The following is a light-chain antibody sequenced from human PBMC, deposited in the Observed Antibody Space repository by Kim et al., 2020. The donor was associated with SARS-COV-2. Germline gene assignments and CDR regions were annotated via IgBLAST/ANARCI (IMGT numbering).Light chain of an antibody. J-gene: IGLJ2*01. Sequence: LGQTVRITCQGDSLRDIYASWYQQKPGQAPVLVTYGKNIRPSGIPDRFSDSSSGNTASLTITGAQAADEADYYCNSRDRNSRHVIFGGGTQLTVL. CDR2: GKN. CDR1: SLRDIY. V-gene: IGLV3-19*01. CDR3: NSRDRNSRHVI.